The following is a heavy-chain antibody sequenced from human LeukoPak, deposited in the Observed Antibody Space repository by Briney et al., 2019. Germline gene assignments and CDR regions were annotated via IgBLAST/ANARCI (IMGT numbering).Heavy chain of an antibody. Sequence: SETLSLTCTVSGGSISSSSYYWAWIHQPPGKGLEWIGRTYYSGSPQYNPSLKSRVTISIDTSKNQFSLNLRSVTAADTAVYYCARLYDIALDYWGQGTLVTVSS. V-gene: IGHV4-39*01. CDR2: TYYSGSP. CDR3: ARLYDIALDY. D-gene: IGHD3-22*01. CDR1: GGSISSSSYY. J-gene: IGHJ4*02.